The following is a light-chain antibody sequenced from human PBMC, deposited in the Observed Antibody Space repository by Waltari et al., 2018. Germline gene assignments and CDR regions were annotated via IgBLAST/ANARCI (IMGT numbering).Light chain of an antibody. CDR2: KAS. CDR1: QSIAVW. CDR3: LQYNSYPWT. V-gene: IGKV1-5*03. J-gene: IGKJ1*01. Sequence: DIQVTKSPSTLSASVEARVTSTCRASQSIAVWLAWYQQKPGKAPRLLIYKASYLESGVPSRFSGSASGTAFTLTISSLQADDFATYYCLQYNSYPWTFGQGTTVEIK.